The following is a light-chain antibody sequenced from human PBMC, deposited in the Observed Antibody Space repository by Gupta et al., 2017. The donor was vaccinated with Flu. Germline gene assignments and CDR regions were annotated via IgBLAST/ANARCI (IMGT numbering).Light chain of an antibody. J-gene: IGKJ1*01. CDR3: QQYNSYPGT. CDR2: KAS. Sequence: DIQMTQPPSTLSASVGDRVTITCRASQSISSWLAWYQQKPGKAPKLLIYKASSLESGVPSRFSGSGSGTEFTLTISSLQPDDFATYYCQQYNSYPGTFGQGTKVEIK. CDR1: QSISSW. V-gene: IGKV1-5*03.